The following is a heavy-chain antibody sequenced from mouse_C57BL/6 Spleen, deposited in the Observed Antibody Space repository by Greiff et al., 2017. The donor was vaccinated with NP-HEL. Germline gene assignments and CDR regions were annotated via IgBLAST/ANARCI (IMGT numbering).Heavy chain of an antibody. CDR1: GYTFTSYW. J-gene: IGHJ1*03. V-gene: IGHV1-61*01. CDR3: ARSGMGYDGYFDV. D-gene: IGHD2-2*01. CDR2: IYPSDSET. Sequence: QVQLQQSGAELVRPGSSVKLSCKASGYTFTSYWMDWVKQRPGQGLEWIGNIYPSDSETHYNQKFKDKATLTVDKSSSTAYMQLSSLTSEDSAVYYCARSGMGYDGYFDVWGTGTTVTVSS.